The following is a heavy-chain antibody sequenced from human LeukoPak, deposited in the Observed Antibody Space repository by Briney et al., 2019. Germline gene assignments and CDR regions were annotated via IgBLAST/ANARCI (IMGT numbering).Heavy chain of an antibody. CDR3: TGNYYGSGSYADFDY. V-gene: IGHV3-15*01. J-gene: IGHJ4*02. Sequence: GGSLRLSCAASGFTFSSYGMHWVRQAPGKGLEWIARIKSKTDGGTTDYTAPVKGRFTISRDDSKSTLYLQMDSLKTEDTAVYYCTGNYYGSGSYADFDYWGQGTLVTVSS. CDR2: IKSKTDGGTT. D-gene: IGHD3-10*01. CDR1: GFTFSSYG.